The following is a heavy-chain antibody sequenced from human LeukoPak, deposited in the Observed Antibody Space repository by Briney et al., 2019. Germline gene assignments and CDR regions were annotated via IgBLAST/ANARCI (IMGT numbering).Heavy chain of an antibody. CDR1: GFTFSSYA. Sequence: GGSLRLSCAASGFTFSSYAMSWVRQAPGKGLECVSGISAGGGSTYYADSVKGRLTVSRDNSKNTLYLQMNSLRADDTAIYYCAKDRGSGWSFDYWGQGTLVTVSS. J-gene: IGHJ4*02. V-gene: IGHV3-23*01. CDR2: ISAGGGST. D-gene: IGHD6-19*01. CDR3: AKDRGSGWSFDY.